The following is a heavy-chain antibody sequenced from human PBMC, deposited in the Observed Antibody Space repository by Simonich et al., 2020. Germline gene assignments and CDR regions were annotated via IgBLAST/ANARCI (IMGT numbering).Heavy chain of an antibody. CDR3: ARDGLGTAYYYYMDV. CDR2: IKQDGSEK. D-gene: IGHD7-27*01. J-gene: IGHJ6*03. V-gene: IGHV3-7*01. CDR1: GFTFSSYW. Sequence: EVQLVESGGGLVQPGGSLRLSCAASGFTFSSYWMSWVRQAPGKGLEWVANIKQDGSEKYYVDFVKGRFTISRTNAKNSLYLQMNSLRAEDTAVYYCARDGLGTAYYYYMDVWGKGTTVTVSS.